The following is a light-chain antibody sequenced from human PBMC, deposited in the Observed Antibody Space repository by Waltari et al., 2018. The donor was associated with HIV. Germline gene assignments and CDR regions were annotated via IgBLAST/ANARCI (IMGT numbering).Light chain of an antibody. CDR1: SSDVGGYNF. Sequence: QSALTQPPPASGSPGQSVTLSCTGTSSDVGGYNFVSCYQQHPGKAPKLLISEVSKRPSGVPDRFSGSKSGNTASLTVSGLQTEDEADYYCLSYTGGNRVVFGGGTKLTVL. CDR2: EVS. J-gene: IGLJ2*01. V-gene: IGLV2-8*01. CDR3: LSYTGGNRVV.